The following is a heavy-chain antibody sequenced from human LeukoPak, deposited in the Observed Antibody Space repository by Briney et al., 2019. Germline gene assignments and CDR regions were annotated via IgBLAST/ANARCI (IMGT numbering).Heavy chain of an antibody. Sequence: GGSLRLSCAASGFTFSSYAMSWVRQAPGKGLEWVSAISGSGGSTYYADSVKGRFTISRDNSKNTLYLQMNSLRAEDTAVYYCAKDPQPFRGVIINYFDYWGQGTLVTVSS. CDR3: AKDPQPFRGVIINYFDY. CDR2: ISGSGGST. J-gene: IGHJ4*02. CDR1: GFTFSSYA. D-gene: IGHD3-10*01. V-gene: IGHV3-23*01.